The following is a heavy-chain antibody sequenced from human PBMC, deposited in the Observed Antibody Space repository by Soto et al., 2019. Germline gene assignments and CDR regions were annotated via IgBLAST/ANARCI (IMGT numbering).Heavy chain of an antibody. J-gene: IGHJ4*02. CDR3: ARDSRDIVLMVYAHFDY. CDR1: GYTFTSYG. CDR2: ISAYNGNT. Sequence: GASVKVSCKASGYTFTSYGISWVRQAPGQGLEWMGWISAYNGNTNYAQKLQGRVTMTADTSTSTAYMELRSLRSDDTAVYYCARDSRDIVLMVYAHFDYWGQGTLVTVSS. D-gene: IGHD2-8*01. V-gene: IGHV1-18*01.